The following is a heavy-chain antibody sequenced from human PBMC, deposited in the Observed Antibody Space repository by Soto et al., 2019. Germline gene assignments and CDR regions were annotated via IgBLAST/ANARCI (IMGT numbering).Heavy chain of an antibody. CDR1: GFTFSSYW. CDR3: ARGGLGYQLPYSLDSLDY. CDR2: IKQDGSEK. V-gene: IGHV3-7*01. Sequence: GGSLRLSCAASGFTFSSYWMSWVRQAPGKGLEWVANIKQDGSEKYYVDSLKGRFTISRDNAKNSLYLQMNSLRAEDTAVYYCARGGLGYQLPYSLDSLDYWGQGTLVTVSS. D-gene: IGHD2-2*01. J-gene: IGHJ4*02.